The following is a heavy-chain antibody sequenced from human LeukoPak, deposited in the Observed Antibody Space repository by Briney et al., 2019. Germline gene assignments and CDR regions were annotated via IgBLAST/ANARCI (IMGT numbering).Heavy chain of an antibody. Sequence: ASVKVSCKASGYTFTSYDINWVRQATGQGLEWMGWMNPNSGNTGYAQKFQGRVTMTRNTFISTAYMELSSLRSEDTAVYYCARGPEYSSSSSSNWFDPWGQGTLVTVSS. CDR3: ARGPEYSSSSSSNWFDP. CDR2: MNPNSGNT. J-gene: IGHJ5*02. CDR1: GYTFTSYD. D-gene: IGHD6-6*01. V-gene: IGHV1-8*01.